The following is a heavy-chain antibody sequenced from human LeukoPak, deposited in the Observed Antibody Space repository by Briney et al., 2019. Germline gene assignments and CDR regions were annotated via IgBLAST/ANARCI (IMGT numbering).Heavy chain of an antibody. D-gene: IGHD3-16*02. V-gene: IGHV4-4*07. CDR3: ARAHGRSWGELSGQLDY. Sequence: SETLSLTCTVSGGSISSYYWGWIRQPDGKGLEWIGRIYTSGSTNYNPSLKSRVTMSVDTSKNQFSLKLSSVTAADTAVYYCARAHGRSWGELSGQLDYWGQGTLVTVSS. CDR1: GGSISSYY. J-gene: IGHJ4*02. CDR2: IYTSGST.